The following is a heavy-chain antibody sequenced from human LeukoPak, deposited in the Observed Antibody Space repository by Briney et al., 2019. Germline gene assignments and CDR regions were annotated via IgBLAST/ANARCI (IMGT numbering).Heavy chain of an antibody. Sequence: GESLKISCKGSGYSFTSYWIGWVRQMPGKGLEWMGIIYPGDSDTRYSPSFQGQATISADKSISTAYLQWSSLKASDTAMYYCATSPDGYSYGYDYWGQGTLVTVSS. J-gene: IGHJ4*02. CDR2: IYPGDSDT. D-gene: IGHD5-18*01. CDR1: GYSFTSYW. CDR3: ATSPDGYSYGYDY. V-gene: IGHV5-51*01.